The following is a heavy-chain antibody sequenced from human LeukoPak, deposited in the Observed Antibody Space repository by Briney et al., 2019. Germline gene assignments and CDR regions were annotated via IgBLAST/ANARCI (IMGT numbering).Heavy chain of an antibody. D-gene: IGHD1-26*01. CDR2: IYYSGST. Sequence: SETLSLTCTFSGGSISSYYLNWIRQPPGKGLEWIGYIYYSGSTNYNPSLKSRVTISVGTSKNQFPLKLSSVAAADTAVYYCATGGAIVGATLDYWGQGTLVTVSS. CDR1: GGSISSYY. CDR3: ATGGAIVGATLDY. V-gene: IGHV4-59*01. J-gene: IGHJ4*02.